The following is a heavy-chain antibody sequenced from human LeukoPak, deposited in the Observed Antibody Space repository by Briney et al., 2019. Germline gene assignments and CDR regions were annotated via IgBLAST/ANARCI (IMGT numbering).Heavy chain of an antibody. J-gene: IGHJ4*02. CDR3: ARAPTEEYYFDY. CDR2: TAGSGISK. Sequence: HPGGSLRLSCVASGFTFNNYAMSWVRQAPGRGLEWASSTAGSGISKDYADSVKGRFTISRDNSKNTLYLQMNSLRAEDTAVYYCARAPTEEYYFDYWGQGTLVTVSS. V-gene: IGHV3-23*01. CDR1: GFTFNNYA.